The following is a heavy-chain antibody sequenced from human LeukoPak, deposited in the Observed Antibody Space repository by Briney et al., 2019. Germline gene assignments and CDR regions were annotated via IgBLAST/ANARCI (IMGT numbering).Heavy chain of an antibody. Sequence: GGSLRLSCAASGFTFSSYWMHWVRQAPGKGLVWVSRINSDGSSTSYADSVKGRFTISRDNDKNTLYLQMNSLRAEDTAVYYCARVGYCSSTSCYFKSDYWGQGTLVTVSS. CDR1: GFTFSSYW. D-gene: IGHD2-2*01. J-gene: IGHJ4*02. V-gene: IGHV3-74*01. CDR3: ARVGYCSSTSCYFKSDY. CDR2: INSDGSST.